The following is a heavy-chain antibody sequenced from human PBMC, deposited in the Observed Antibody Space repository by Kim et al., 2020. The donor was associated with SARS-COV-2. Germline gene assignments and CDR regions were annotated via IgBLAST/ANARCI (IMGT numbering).Heavy chain of an antibody. V-gene: IGHV3-7*01. CDR1: GFSFTTNW. D-gene: IGHD2-15*01. Sequence: GGSLRLSCVVSGFSFTTNWMSWVRQAPGKGLEWVAHIKDDGTEKYYGYSVEGRFTISRDNAKNSLYLQMNSLSAEDTAVYYCARDRRYSLDYWGQGTLVTASS. J-gene: IGHJ4*02. CDR2: IKDDGTEK. CDR3: ARDRRYSLDY.